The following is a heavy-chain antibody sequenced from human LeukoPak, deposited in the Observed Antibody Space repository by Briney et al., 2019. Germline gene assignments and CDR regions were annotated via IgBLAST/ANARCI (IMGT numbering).Heavy chain of an antibody. CDR1: GFTFSSYG. Sequence: GRSLRLSCAASGFTFSSYGMNWVRQAPGKGLEWVSSISSSSSNTHYAGSVKGRFTISRDNAKNSLYLQMNSLRADDTAFYYCVRSDSRDCWGPGTLVTVSS. J-gene: IGHJ4*02. D-gene: IGHD3-22*01. CDR2: ISSSSSNT. V-gene: IGHV3-21*01. CDR3: VRSDSRDC.